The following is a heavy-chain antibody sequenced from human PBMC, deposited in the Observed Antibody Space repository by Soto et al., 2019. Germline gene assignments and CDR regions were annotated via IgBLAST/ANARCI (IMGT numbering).Heavy chain of an antibody. CDR2: ISSSGSTI. J-gene: IGHJ6*02. Sequence: GGSLRLSCAASGFTFSDYYMSWIRQAPGKGLEWVSYISSSGSTIYYADSVKGRFTISRDNAKNSLYLQMNSLRAEDTAVYYCAREEITMVRGVPYYYGMDVWGQGTTVTVSS. V-gene: IGHV3-11*01. D-gene: IGHD3-10*01. CDR3: AREEITMVRGVPYYYGMDV. CDR1: GFTFSDYY.